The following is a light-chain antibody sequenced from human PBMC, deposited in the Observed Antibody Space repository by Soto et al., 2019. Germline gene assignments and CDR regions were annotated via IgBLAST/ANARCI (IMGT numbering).Light chain of an antibody. CDR2: EVS. V-gene: IGLV2-11*01. CDR3: CSYPGSHTWV. J-gene: IGLJ3*02. CDR1: SSDVGGYKY. Sequence: QSALTQPASVSGSPGQSITISCTGTSSDVGGYKYVSWYQQHPGKAPKLMIYEVSKRPSGVPDRFSGSKSGNTASLTISGLQAEDEADYYCCSYPGSHTWVFGGGTQLTVL.